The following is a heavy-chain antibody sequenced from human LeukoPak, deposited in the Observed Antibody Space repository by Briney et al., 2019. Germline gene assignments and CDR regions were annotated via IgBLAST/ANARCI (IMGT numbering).Heavy chain of an antibody. V-gene: IGHV3-30*02. CDR1: GFTFSSYV. D-gene: IGHD1-26*01. CDR3: AKEWPWENFYYGMNV. Sequence: GGSLRLSCAASGFTFSSYVMHWVRQAPGKGLEWVTIIWFDGNNKYYADSVKGRFTISRDNSKKTLYLQMNSLGAEDTAVYYCAKEWPWENFYYGMNVWGQGTTVTVSS. CDR2: IWFDGNNK. J-gene: IGHJ6*02.